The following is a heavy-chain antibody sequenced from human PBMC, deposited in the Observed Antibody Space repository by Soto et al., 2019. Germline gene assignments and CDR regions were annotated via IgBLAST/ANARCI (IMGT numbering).Heavy chain of an antibody. CDR2: INSDGSST. CDR3: ARSANDLDYGDYVPPYYYYMDV. Sequence: EVQLVESGGGLVQPGGSLRLSCAASGFTFSSYWMHWVRQAPGKGLVWVSRINSDGSSTSYADSVKGRFTISRDNAKNTLYLQMNSLRAEDTAVYYCARSANDLDYGDYVPPYYYYMDVWGKGTTVTVSS. D-gene: IGHD4-17*01. J-gene: IGHJ6*03. V-gene: IGHV3-74*01. CDR1: GFTFSSYW.